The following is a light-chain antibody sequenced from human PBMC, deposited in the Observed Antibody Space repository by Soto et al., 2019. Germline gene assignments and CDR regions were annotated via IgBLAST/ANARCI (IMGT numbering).Light chain of an antibody. J-gene: IGKJ5*01. CDR3: QQRSNWIT. CDR1: QSVSSY. V-gene: IGKV3-11*01. CDR2: GAS. Sequence: EIVLTQSPATLSLSPGERATLSCRASQSVSSYLAWYQQTPGLAPRLLIYGASNRASGIPARFSGSGSGTDFTLTISSLEPKDFAVYYCQQRSNWITFGQGTRLEIK.